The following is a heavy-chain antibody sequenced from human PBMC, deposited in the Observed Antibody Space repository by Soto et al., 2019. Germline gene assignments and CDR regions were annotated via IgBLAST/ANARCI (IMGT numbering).Heavy chain of an antibody. CDR3: AKDIAAASCNGMDV. CDR1: GFTFSSYG. CDR2: ISYDGSNK. Sequence: QVQLVESGGGVVQPGRSLRLSCAASGFTFSSYGMHWVRQAPGKGLEWVAVISYDGSNKYYADSVTGRFTISRDNSKNALYLQMNSLRAEDTAVYYWAKDIAAASCNGMDVWGQGTTVTVSS. D-gene: IGHD6-13*01. V-gene: IGHV3-30*18. J-gene: IGHJ6*02.